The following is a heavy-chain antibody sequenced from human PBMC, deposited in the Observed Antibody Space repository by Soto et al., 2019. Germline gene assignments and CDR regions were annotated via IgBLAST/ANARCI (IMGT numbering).Heavy chain of an antibody. CDR1: GFTFSNYG. D-gene: IGHD2-15*01. CDR3: AKLDEGGLQYAYYAMDV. CDR2: ISYDGSNK. V-gene: IGHV3-30*18. Sequence: QVHLVESGGGVVQPGRSPRLSCVDSGFTFSNYGMHWVRQAPGKGLEWVAVISYDGSNKYYADSVKGRFTISRDNSKNTLYLQMTSLRTEDTALYYCAKLDEGGLQYAYYAMDVWGQGTTATVSS. J-gene: IGHJ6*02.